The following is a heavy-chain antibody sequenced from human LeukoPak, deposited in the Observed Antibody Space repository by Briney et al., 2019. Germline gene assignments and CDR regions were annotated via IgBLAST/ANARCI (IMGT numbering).Heavy chain of an antibody. D-gene: IGHD6-6*01. Sequence: SETLSLTCTVSGGSISSSSYYWGWIRQPPGKGLEWIGSIYYSGSTYYNPSLKSRVTISVDTSKNQFSLKLSSVTAADTAVYYCARGSWSPTNAQLVLPYFDYWGQGTLVTVSS. J-gene: IGHJ4*02. CDR2: IYYSGST. CDR3: ARGSWSPTNAQLVLPYFDY. CDR1: GGSISSSSYY. V-gene: IGHV4-39*01.